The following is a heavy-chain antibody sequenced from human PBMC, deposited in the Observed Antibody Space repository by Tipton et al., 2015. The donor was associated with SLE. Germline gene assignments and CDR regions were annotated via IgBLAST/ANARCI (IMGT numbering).Heavy chain of an antibody. CDR1: GGSISSYY. J-gene: IGHJ4*02. V-gene: IGHV4-59*01. D-gene: IGHD5-24*01. CDR3: ATDFREGYNGG. Sequence: TLSLTCTVSGGSISSYYWSWIRQPPGKGLEWIGYICYSGSTNYNPALKSRVNISVDTSKNQFSLKLSSVTAADTAVYYCATDFREGYNGGWGQGTLVTVSS. CDR2: ICYSGST.